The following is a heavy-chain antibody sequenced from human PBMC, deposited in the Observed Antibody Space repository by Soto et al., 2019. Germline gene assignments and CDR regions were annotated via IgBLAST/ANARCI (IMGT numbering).Heavy chain of an antibody. J-gene: IGHJ4*02. D-gene: IGHD1-1*01. CDR1: GFTFSSYA. V-gene: IGHV3-23*01. Sequence: PVGSLRLSCAASGFTFSSYAMSCVRQAPGKGLEWVSAISGSGGSTYYADSVKGRFTISRDNSKNTLYLQMNSLRAEDTAVYYCATSTGKKSYFDYLGQGTLVTVSS. CDR2: ISGSGGST. CDR3: ATSTGKKSYFDY.